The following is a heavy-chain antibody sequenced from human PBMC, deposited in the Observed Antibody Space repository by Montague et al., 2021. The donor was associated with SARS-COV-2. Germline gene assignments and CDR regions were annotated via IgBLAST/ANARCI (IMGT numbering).Heavy chain of an antibody. CDR2: IFRSGAT. V-gene: IGHV4-59*12. Sequence: SETLSLTCTVSGDSISDYYWSWIQQPPGMGLEWIGYIFRSGATNYNPPLKSRVIISVDTSKNQFSLKLSSVTAADTAVYYCARVRYYGSGTSLGMDVWGQGTTVTVSS. D-gene: IGHD3-10*01. J-gene: IGHJ6*02. CDR3: ARVRYYGSGTSLGMDV. CDR1: GDSISDYY.